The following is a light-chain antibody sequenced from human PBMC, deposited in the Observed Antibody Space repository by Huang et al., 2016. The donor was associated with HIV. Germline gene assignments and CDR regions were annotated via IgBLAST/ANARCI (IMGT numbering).Light chain of an antibody. CDR1: QGISNY. CDR3: QKYNSAPRT. CDR2: AAS. Sequence: DIQMTQSPSSLSAPVGDRVTITCRASQGISNYLAWYQHKPGKVPKLLIYAASTLQSGGPSRFSGSGSGTDFTLTISSLQPEDVATYYCQKYNSAPRTFGQGTKVEIK. V-gene: IGKV1-27*01. J-gene: IGKJ1*01.